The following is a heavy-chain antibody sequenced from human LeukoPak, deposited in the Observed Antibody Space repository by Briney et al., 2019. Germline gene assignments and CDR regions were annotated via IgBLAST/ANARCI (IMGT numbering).Heavy chain of an antibody. V-gene: IGHV1-2*02. CDR3: ARGYYDSSGYYRFDY. Sequence: GASVKVSCKASGYTFTGYYMHWVRQAPGQGLEWMGWINPNSGGTNYAQKFQGRVTMTRDTSISTAYMELSRLRSDDTAVYYCARGYYDSSGYYRFDYWGQGTLVTVSS. CDR2: INPNSGGT. D-gene: IGHD3-22*01. J-gene: IGHJ4*02. CDR1: GYTFTGYY.